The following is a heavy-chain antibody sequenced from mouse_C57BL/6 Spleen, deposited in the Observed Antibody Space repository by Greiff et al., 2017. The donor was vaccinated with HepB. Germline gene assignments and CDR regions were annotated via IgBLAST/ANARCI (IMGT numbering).Heavy chain of an antibody. CDR3: AITTVVAPFAY. D-gene: IGHD1-1*01. CDR2: ISYDGSN. CDR1: GYSITSGYY. J-gene: IGHJ3*01. Sequence: VQLQQSGPGLVKPSQSLSLTCSVTGYSITSGYYWNWIRQFPGNKLEWMGYISYDGSNNYNPSLKNRISITRDTSKNQFFLKLNSVTTEDTATYYCAITTVVAPFAYWGQGTLVTVSA. V-gene: IGHV3-6*01.